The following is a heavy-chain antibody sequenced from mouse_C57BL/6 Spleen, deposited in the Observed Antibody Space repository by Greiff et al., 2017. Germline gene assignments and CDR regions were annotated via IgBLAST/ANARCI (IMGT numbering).Heavy chain of an antibody. J-gene: IGHJ4*01. D-gene: IGHD1-1*01. CDR1: GYTFTDYN. CDR3: ANYYYGSFYAMDY. Sequence: VQLQPSGPELVKPGASVKMSCKASGYTFTDYNMHWVKQSHGKSLEWIGYINPNNGGTSYNQKFKGKATLTVNKSSSTAYMELRSLTSEDSAVYYCANYYYGSFYAMDYWGQGTSVTVSS. CDR2: INPNNGGT. V-gene: IGHV1-22*01.